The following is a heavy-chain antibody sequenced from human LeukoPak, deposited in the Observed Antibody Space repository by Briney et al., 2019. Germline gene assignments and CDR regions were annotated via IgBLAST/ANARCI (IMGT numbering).Heavy chain of an antibody. Sequence: SETLSLTCTVSGGSIKSFDYYWSWIRQSPGKGLEWIGYIYYSGSTYYNPSLKSRVTISLDTSKNQFSLKLSSVTAADTAVYYCARGRIAAAGLGYWGQGTLVTVSS. CDR3: ARGRIAAAGLGY. CDR2: IYYSGST. V-gene: IGHV4-31*02. D-gene: IGHD6-13*01. CDR1: GGSIKSFDYY. J-gene: IGHJ4*02.